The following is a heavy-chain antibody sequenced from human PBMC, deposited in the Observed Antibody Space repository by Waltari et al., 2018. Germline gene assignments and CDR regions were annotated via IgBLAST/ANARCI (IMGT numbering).Heavy chain of an antibody. CDR1: GGSFSGYS. D-gene: IGHD5-12*01. CDR3: AREGALEMATGQNAFDI. V-gene: IGHV4-34*01. Sequence: HVHLQQWGAGLLKPSETLSLTCAVYGGSFSGYSWSWIRQPRGKGLEWIGDINHSGSTNYNPSLKSRVTISVDTSKNQFSLKLSSVTAADTAVYYCAREGALEMATGQNAFDIWGQGTMVTVSS. J-gene: IGHJ3*02. CDR2: INHSGST.